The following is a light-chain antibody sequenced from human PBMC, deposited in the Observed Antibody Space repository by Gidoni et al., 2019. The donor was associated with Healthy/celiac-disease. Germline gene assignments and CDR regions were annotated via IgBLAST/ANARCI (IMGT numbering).Light chain of an antibody. J-gene: IGLJ2*01. CDR2: GNS. CDR3: QSYDSSLSGPVV. V-gene: IGLV1-40*01. CDR1: SSNIGAGYD. Sequence: QSVLTQPPSVSGAPGPRVTISCTGSSSNIGAGYDVHWYQQLPGTAPKLLICGNSNRPSGVPDRFSGSKSGTSASLAITGLQAEDEADYYCQSYDSSLSGPVVFGGGTKLTVL.